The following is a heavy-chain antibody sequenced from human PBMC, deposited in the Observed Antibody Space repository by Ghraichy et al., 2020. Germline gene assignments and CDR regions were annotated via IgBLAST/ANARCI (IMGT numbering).Heavy chain of an antibody. D-gene: IGHD3-3*01. CDR3: ARAPRSRLRFLEWLLGSYFDY. CDR2: INHSGST. V-gene: IGHV4-34*01. Sequence: GSLRLSCAVYGGSFSGYYWSWIRQPPGKGLEWIGEINHSGSTNYNPSLKSRVTISVDTSKNQFSLKLSSVTAADTAVYYCARAPRSRLRFLEWLLGSYFDYWGQGTLVTVSS. CDR1: GGSFSGYY. J-gene: IGHJ4*02.